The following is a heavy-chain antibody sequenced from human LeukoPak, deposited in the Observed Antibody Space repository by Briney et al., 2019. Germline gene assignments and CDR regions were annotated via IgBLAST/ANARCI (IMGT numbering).Heavy chain of an antibody. CDR2: IKQDGSEK. CDR3: ARDRPQQWLVRGQRGYYYYMDV. Sequence: PGGSLRLSCAASGFTFNNYWMTWVRQAPGMGLEWVANIKQDGSEKYYVDSVKGRSTISRDIAKNSLYLQMNSLRAEDTAVYYCARDRPQQWLVRGQRGYYYYMDVWGKGTTVTISS. V-gene: IGHV3-7*01. J-gene: IGHJ6*03. CDR1: GFTFNNYW. D-gene: IGHD6-19*01.